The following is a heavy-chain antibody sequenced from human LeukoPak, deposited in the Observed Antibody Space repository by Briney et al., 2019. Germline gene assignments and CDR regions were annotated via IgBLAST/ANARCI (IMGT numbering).Heavy chain of an antibody. CDR1: GYTFTGYY. CDR2: INPNSGGT. Sequence: ASVKVSCKASGYTFTGYYMHWVRQAPGQGLEWMGWINPNSGGTNYAQKFQGRVTMTRDTSVSTAYMELSRLRSDDTAVYYCARVGGVVAPLGVWGQGTTVTVSS. D-gene: IGHD2-8*02. CDR3: ARVGGVVAPLGV. J-gene: IGHJ6*02. V-gene: IGHV1-2*02.